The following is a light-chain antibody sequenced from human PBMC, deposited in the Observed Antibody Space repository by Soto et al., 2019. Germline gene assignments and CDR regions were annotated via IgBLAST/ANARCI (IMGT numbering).Light chain of an antibody. CDR3: QQYNNWPRGT. V-gene: IGKV3-11*01. CDR2: GAS. CDR1: QSVSSY. J-gene: IGKJ1*01. Sequence: EIVLTQSPATLSLSPWERATLSCRASQSVSSYLAWYQQKPGQPPNLLIFGASHRAPDIPDRFSGSGSGTDFTLTISSLEPEDFAVYYCQQYNNWPRGTFGQGTKVDIK.